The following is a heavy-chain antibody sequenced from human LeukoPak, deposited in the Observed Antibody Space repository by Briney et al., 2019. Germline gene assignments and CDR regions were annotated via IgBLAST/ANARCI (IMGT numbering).Heavy chain of an antibody. CDR2: IDWDDDK. V-gene: IGHV2-70*13. Sequence: SGPALVKPSQTPRLTCTFSGFSLSPPGTCMSWIRQPPVKALEWLALIDWDDDKYYSKSLKTRLTIPKDTSKNQMVLTLANVDPVDTATYYCARIRGSYSDYWSQGPLVTVSS. CDR3: ARIRGSYSDY. CDR1: GFSLSPPGTC. J-gene: IGHJ4*02. D-gene: IGHD3-10*01.